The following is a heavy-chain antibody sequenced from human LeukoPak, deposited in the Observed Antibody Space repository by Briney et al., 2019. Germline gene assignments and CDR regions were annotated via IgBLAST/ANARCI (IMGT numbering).Heavy chain of an antibody. Sequence: ASVKVSCKASGYIFTTYYMYWVRQAPGQGLEWMGIIDPSGGSTSYAQKFQGRVTMTRDTSTSTVYMELSSLRSDDTAVYYCARLSQQTFDIWGQGTLVTVSS. CDR1: GYIFTTYY. V-gene: IGHV1-46*01. J-gene: IGHJ3*02. CDR3: ARLSQQTFDI. CDR2: IDPSGGST.